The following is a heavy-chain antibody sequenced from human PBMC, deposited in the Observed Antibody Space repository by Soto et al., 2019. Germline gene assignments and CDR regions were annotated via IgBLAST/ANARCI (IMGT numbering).Heavy chain of an antibody. V-gene: IGHV4-59*08. J-gene: IGHJ4*02. D-gene: IGHD1-26*01. Sequence: SETLSLTCTVSGDSISGYYWSWVRQPPGKGLQWVGYIYSGGSTAYNPSVESRVTISVDTSRNQYSLKLSSVTAADTAVYYCARLNSGSYYFTFDYWGQGTLVTVSS. CDR1: GDSISGYY. CDR3: ARLNSGSYYFTFDY. CDR2: IYSGGST.